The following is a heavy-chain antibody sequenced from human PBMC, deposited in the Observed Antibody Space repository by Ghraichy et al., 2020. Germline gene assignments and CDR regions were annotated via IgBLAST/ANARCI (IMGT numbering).Heavy chain of an antibody. Sequence: SETLSLTCTVSGGSISSYYWSWIRQPPGKGLEWIGYIYYSGSTNYNPSLKSRVTISVDTSKNQFSLKLSSVTAADTAVYYCARVQFYYYYMDVWGKGTTVTVSS. J-gene: IGHJ6*03. CDR3: ARVQFYYYYMDV. CDR1: GGSISSYY. CDR2: IYYSGST. D-gene: IGHD4-11*01. V-gene: IGHV4-59*01.